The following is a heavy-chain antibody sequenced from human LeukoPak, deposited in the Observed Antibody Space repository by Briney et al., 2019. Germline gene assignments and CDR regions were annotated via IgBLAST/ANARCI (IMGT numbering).Heavy chain of an antibody. CDR3: ARVVELEGYYYYMDV. J-gene: IGHJ6*03. CDR2: ISAYNGNT. Sequence: ASVKVSCKASGGTFSSYGISWVRQAPGQGLEWMGWISAYNGNTNYAQKLQGRVTMTTDTSTSTAYMELRSLRSDDTAVYYCARVVELEGYYYYMDVWGKGTTVTVSS. CDR1: GGTFSSYG. D-gene: IGHD1-26*01. V-gene: IGHV1-18*01.